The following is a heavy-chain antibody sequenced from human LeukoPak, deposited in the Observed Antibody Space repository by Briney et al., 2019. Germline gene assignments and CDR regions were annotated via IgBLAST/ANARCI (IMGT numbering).Heavy chain of an antibody. V-gene: IGHV4-39*02. CDR2: IYYSGST. D-gene: IGHD3-3*01. CDR3: ARDRAYYDFWSGYFWQTVYYYGMDV. Sequence: SETLSLTCTVSGGSISSSYYYWGWIRQPPGKGLEWIGSIYYSGSTYYNPSLKSRVTISVDTSKNQFSLKLSSVTAADTAVYYCARDRAYYDFWSGYFWQTVYYYGMDVWGQGTTVTVSS. J-gene: IGHJ6*02. CDR1: GGSISSSYYY.